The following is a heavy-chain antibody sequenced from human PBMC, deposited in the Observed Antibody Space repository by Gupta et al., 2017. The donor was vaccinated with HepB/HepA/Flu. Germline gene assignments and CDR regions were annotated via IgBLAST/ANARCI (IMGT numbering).Heavy chain of an antibody. V-gene: IGHV3-30-3*01. CDR3: ARALAGGYDYRPIYYYYGMDV. CDR1: GFTFSSYA. J-gene: IGHJ6*02. Sequence: QVQLVESGGGVVQPGRSLRLSCAASGFTFSSYAMHWVRQAPGKGLEWVAVISYDGSNKYYADSVKGRFTISRDNSKNTLYLQMNSLRAEDTAVYYCARALAGGYDYRPIYYYYGMDVWGQGTTVTVSS. D-gene: IGHD5-12*01. CDR2: ISYDGSNK.